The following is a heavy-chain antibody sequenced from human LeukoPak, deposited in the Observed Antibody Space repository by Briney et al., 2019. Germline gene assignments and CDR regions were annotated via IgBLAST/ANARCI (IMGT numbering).Heavy chain of an antibody. CDR3: ARDCLAAAADY. J-gene: IGHJ4*02. Sequence: GGSLRLSCAASGFTFSSSWMAWVRQAPGKGLVWVSHIKGDGTSTNYADSVKGRFTISRDNAKHTLFLQMNSLRAEDTAVYYCARDCLAAAADYWGQGTLVTVSS. CDR2: IKGDGTST. D-gene: IGHD6-13*01. V-gene: IGHV3-74*01. CDR1: GFTFSSSW.